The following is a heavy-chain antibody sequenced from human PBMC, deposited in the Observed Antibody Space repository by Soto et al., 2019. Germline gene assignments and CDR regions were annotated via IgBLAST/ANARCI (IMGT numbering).Heavy chain of an antibody. D-gene: IGHD3-3*01. CDR2: ISGSSTNI. V-gene: IGHV3-21*01. CDR1: GFTSSGYS. CDR3: ARHAEMYYDFWSGYSFGAFDI. Sequence: EVQLVESGGGLVKPGGSLRLSCPASGFTSSGYSMHWVRQAPRKGLEWVSSISGSSTNIYYADLVKGRFTISRDNAKNSLYLQMNSLRAEDTAVYYCARHAEMYYDFWSGYSFGAFDIWGHGTMVTVSS. J-gene: IGHJ3*02.